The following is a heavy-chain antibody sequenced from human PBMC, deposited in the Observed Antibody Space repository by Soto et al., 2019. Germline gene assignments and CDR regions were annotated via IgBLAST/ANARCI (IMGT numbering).Heavy chain of an antibody. D-gene: IGHD2-2*01. J-gene: IGHJ4*02. Sequence: PSETLSLTCTVSGGSISSYYWSWIRQPPGKGLEWIGYIYYSGNTNYNPSLKSRVTISVDTSKNQFSLKLSSVTAADTAVYYCARFSSDCSSTSCYGFDYWGQGALVTVSS. CDR1: GGSISSYY. CDR2: IYYSGNT. CDR3: ARFSSDCSSTSCYGFDY. V-gene: IGHV4-59*01.